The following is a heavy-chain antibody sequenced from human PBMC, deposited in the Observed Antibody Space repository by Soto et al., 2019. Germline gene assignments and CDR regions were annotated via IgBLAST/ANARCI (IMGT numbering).Heavy chain of an antibody. D-gene: IGHD1-26*01. CDR3: ARRAVSGSYFGGMDV. CDR2: IYPGDSDT. V-gene: IGHV5-51*01. CDR1: GYSFTSYW. J-gene: IGHJ6*02. Sequence: PGESLKISCKGSGYSFTSYWIGWVRQMPGKGLEWMGIIYPGDSDTRYSPSFQGQVTISADKFISTAYLQWSSLKASDTAMYYCARRAVSGSYFGGMDVWGQGTTVTVSS.